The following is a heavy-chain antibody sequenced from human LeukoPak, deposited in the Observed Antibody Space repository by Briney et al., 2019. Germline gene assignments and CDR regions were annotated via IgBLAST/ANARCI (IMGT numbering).Heavy chain of an antibody. V-gene: IGHV4-59*01. Sequence: SETLSLTCTVSGGSISSYYWSWIRQPPGKGLEWIGYIYYSGSTNYNPSLKSRVTISVDTSKNQFSLKLSSVTAADTAVYYCARAPEYYYFDYWGQGTLVTVSS. CDR1: GGSISSYY. J-gene: IGHJ4*02. D-gene: IGHD6-6*01. CDR2: IYYSGST. CDR3: ARAPEYYYFDY.